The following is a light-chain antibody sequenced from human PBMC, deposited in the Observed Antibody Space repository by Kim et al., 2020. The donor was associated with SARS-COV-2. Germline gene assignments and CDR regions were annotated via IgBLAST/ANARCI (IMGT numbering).Light chain of an antibody. V-gene: IGKV3-15*01. CDR1: QSVTSN. CDR2: GAS. CDR3: QQYNNWPYT. J-gene: IGKJ2*01. Sequence: EIVMTQSPATLSVSPGERATLSCSASQSVTSNLAWYQQKPGQAPRLLIYGASTRATGIPAGFSGSGSGTEFTLTISSLQSEDFAVYYCQQYNNWPYTFGQGTKLEI.